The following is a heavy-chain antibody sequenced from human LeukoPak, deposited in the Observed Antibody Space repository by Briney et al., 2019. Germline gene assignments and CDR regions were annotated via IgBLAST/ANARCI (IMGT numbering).Heavy chain of an antibody. CDR3: ARVLRLSGVFLDY. CDR2: ISSSSSYI. V-gene: IGHV3-21*01. D-gene: IGHD5/OR15-5a*01. CDR1: GFTFSSYS. Sequence: PGGSLRLSCAASGFTFSSYSMNWVRQAPGKGLEWVSSISSSSSYIYYADSVKGRFTISRDNAKNSLYLQMNSLRAEDTAVYYCARVLRLSGVFLDYWGQGTLVTVSS. J-gene: IGHJ4*02.